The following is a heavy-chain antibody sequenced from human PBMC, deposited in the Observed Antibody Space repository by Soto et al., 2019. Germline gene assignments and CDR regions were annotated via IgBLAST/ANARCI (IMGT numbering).Heavy chain of an antibody. CDR1: GFTFSSYS. J-gene: IGHJ6*02. Sequence: GGSLRLSCAASGFTFSSYSMNWVRQAPGKGLEWVSSISSSSSYMYYADSVKGRFTISRDNAKNSLYLQMNSLRAEDTAVYYCARENWNYVPDYYYYYGMDVWGQGTTVTVSS. CDR2: ISSSSSYM. D-gene: IGHD1-7*01. V-gene: IGHV3-21*01. CDR3: ARENWNYVPDYYYYYGMDV.